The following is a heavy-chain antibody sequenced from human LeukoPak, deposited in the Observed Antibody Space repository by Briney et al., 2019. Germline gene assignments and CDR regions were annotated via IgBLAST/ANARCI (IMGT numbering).Heavy chain of an antibody. Sequence: GGSLRLSCAASGFTFSSYGMHWVRQAPGKGLEWVAFIRYDGSNKYYADSVKGRFTISRDNSKNTLYLQMNSLRAEDTAVYYCAKDEAIFGVVYLFDYWGQGTLVTVSS. CDR2: IRYDGSNK. CDR3: AKDEAIFGVVYLFDY. D-gene: IGHD3-3*01. J-gene: IGHJ4*02. CDR1: GFTFSSYG. V-gene: IGHV3-30*02.